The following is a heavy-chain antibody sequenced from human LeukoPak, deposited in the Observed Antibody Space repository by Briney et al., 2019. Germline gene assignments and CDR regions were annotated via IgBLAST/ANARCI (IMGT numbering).Heavy chain of an antibody. CDR1: GGSISSNNYY. CDR3: ARGLVVVGWYFDL. Sequence: SETLSLTCTVSGGSISSNNYYWGWIRQPPGKGLEWIGSIYYSGSTYYNPSLKGPVTISVDTSKNQFSLKLTSVTAADTAVYYCARGLVVVGWYFDLWGRGTLVTVSS. D-gene: IGHD2-15*01. V-gene: IGHV4-39*07. J-gene: IGHJ2*01. CDR2: IYYSGST.